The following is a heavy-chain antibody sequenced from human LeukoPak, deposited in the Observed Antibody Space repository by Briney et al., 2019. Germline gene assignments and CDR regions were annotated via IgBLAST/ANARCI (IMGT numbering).Heavy chain of an antibody. CDR3: ARIGVVRGFLSWFDP. Sequence: SETLSLTCTVSGGSISSSSYYWGWIRQPPGKGLEWIGSIYYSGSTYYNPSLKSRVTISVDTSKNQFSLKLSSVTAADTAVYYCARIGVVRGFLSWFDPWGQGTLVTVSS. CDR1: GGSISSSSYY. CDR2: IYYSGST. D-gene: IGHD3-10*01. V-gene: IGHV4-39*01. J-gene: IGHJ5*02.